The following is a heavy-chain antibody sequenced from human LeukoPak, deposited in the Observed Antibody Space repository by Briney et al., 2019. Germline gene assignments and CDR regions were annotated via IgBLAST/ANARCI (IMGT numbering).Heavy chain of an antibody. CDR3: AGGLYSSGWLFDY. V-gene: IGHV4-59*08. CDR2: IYYSGST. CDR1: GGSISSYY. Sequence: KPSETLSLTCSVSGGSISSYYWSWIRQPPGKGLEWIGYIYYSGSTNYNPSLKSRVTISVDTSKNQFSLKLSSVTAADTAVYYCAGGLYSSGWLFDYWGQGTLVTVAS. D-gene: IGHD6-19*01. J-gene: IGHJ4*02.